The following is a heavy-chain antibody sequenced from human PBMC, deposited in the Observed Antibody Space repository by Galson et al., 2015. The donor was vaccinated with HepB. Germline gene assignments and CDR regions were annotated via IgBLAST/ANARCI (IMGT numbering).Heavy chain of an antibody. CDR3: ARATIPGVSTGYYFDH. CDR1: GYTFTSYY. V-gene: IGHV1-46*03. Sequence: SVKVSCKASGYTFTSYYMHWVRQAPGQGLEWMGIINPSGGSTSYAQKFQGRVTMTRDTSTSTVYMELSSLRSEDTAVYYCARATIPGVSTGYYFDHWGQGTLVTVSS. J-gene: IGHJ4*02. D-gene: IGHD6-13*01. CDR2: INPSGGST.